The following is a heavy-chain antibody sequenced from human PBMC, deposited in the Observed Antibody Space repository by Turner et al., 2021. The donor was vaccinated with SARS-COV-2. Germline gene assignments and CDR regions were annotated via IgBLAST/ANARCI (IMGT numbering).Heavy chain of an antibody. J-gene: IGHJ4*02. D-gene: IGHD4-17*01. CDR3: ARDYGGNSNYFDY. V-gene: IGHV4-31*03. CDR1: GGPISSGGYY. Sequence: QVQLQESGPGPVKPSQTLSLTCTVSGGPISSGGYYWSWNRQHSGKGLEWIRYNYYSRSTYYNPSRKGRVTIAVATSKNQFSLKLRTVAATDAAVYYCARDYGGNSNYFDYWGQGTLVTVSS. CDR2: NYYSRST.